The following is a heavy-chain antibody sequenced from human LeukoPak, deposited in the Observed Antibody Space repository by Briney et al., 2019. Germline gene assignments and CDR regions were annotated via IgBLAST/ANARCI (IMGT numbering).Heavy chain of an antibody. J-gene: IGHJ5*02. CDR2: IGSGADL. V-gene: IGHV3-23*01. CDR3: AKDWTPHNRVYDCLDA. CDR1: GFAFGVHA. Sequence: GGSLRLSCVGSGFAFGVHAMSWVRQAAGKGPEWVATIGSGADLFYAESVKGRFTISRDDPRNTVWLQMNSLRAEDTALYYCAKDWTPHNRVYDCLDAWGQGTQVTVSS. D-gene: IGHD3-16*01.